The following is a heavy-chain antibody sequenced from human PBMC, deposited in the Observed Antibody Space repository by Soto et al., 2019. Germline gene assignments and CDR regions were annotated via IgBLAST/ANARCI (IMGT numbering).Heavy chain of an antibody. Sequence: QVQLVQSGAEVKEPGSSVKVSCKATGDLFNTYAFTWVRQAPGQGLEWMGRISPLFSTTNYAQNFQGRVTICADELTTIVYLEVSNLESEDTAMYYCAASSSVAAAGYFKFWGQGTLVTVSP. V-gene: IGHV1-69*01. CDR1: GDLFNTYA. CDR3: AASSSVAAAGYFKF. J-gene: IGHJ4*02. CDR2: ISPLFSTT. D-gene: IGHD6-13*01.